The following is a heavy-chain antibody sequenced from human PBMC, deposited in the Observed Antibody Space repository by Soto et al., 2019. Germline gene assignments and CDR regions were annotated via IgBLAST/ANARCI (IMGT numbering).Heavy chain of an antibody. Sequence: SETLSLTCTVSAGSIISGSYYWSWIRQHQGKGLEWIGYIYYSGNTYYNPSLKSRVTISVHTSNSQFSLELSSVTAADTAVYYCARGLITGSQYSGGWYYFDSWGQGTQVT. CDR1: AGSIISGSYY. CDR2: IYYSGNT. J-gene: IGHJ4*02. V-gene: IGHV4-31*03. CDR3: ARGLITGSQYSGGWYYFDS. D-gene: IGHD1-26*01.